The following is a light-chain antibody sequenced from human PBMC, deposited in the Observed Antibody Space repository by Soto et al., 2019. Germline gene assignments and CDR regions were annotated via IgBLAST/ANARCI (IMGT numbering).Light chain of an antibody. V-gene: IGKV1-5*01. J-gene: IGKJ2*01. CDR1: QSVFSW. Sequence: DIALTQSPSTLSASVGDRVTITCRASQSVFSWLAWYQQKPGRAPKLLIFDGTNMENGVPSRFSGDGSETEFTLTISVLQPDDVAYYYCQHYSGNSFTFGQGTKLEI. CDR3: QHYSGNSFT. CDR2: DGT.